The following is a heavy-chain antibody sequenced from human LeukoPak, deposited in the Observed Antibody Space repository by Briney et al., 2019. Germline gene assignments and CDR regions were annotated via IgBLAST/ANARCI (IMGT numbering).Heavy chain of an antibody. J-gene: IGHJ4*02. D-gene: IGHD3-16*01. CDR1: GFTFSSYS. V-gene: IGHV4-34*08. Sequence: SGGSLRLSCAASGFTFSSYSMNWVRQPPGKGLEWIGEINHSGSTNYNPSLKSRVTISVDTSKNQFSLKLSSVTAADTAVYYCALGYYFDYWGQGTLVTVSS. CDR2: INHSGST. CDR3: ALGYYFDY.